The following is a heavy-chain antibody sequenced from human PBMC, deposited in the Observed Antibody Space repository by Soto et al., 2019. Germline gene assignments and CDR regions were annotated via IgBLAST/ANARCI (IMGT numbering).Heavy chain of an antibody. Sequence: QLQLQESGPGLVRPSQTLSLTCSVSGASITRGGYYWGWIRQLPGKGLEFVASVYSSGRTYYNPSIESRLSMSLDTSKNQLSLILRPVTVAVTSSYSCARDHNGFNNAFEIWGQGALVTVAS. D-gene: IGHD5-12*01. CDR2: VYSSGRT. J-gene: IGHJ3*02. V-gene: IGHV4-31*03. CDR3: ARDHNGFNNAFEI. CDR1: GASITRGGYY.